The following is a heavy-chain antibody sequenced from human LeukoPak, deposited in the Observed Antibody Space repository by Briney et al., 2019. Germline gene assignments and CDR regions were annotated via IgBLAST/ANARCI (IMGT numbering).Heavy chain of an antibody. Sequence: SVKVSCKASGGTFSSYAISWVRQAPGQGLEWMGGIIPIFGTANYAQKFQGRVTITADKSTSTAYMELSSLRSEDTAVYYCARDSYYYGSRYYWGQGTLVTVSS. CDR3: ARDSYYYGSRYY. CDR2: IIPIFGTA. D-gene: IGHD3-10*01. V-gene: IGHV1-69*06. CDR1: GGTFSSYA. J-gene: IGHJ4*02.